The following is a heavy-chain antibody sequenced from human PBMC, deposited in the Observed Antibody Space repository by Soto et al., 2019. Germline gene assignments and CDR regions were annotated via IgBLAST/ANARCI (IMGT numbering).Heavy chain of an antibody. V-gene: IGHV3-72*01. CDR2: SRDKPQGYST. CDR1: GFTLSDHY. D-gene: IGHD3-22*01. Sequence: GGSLRLSCACSGFTLSDHYIDWVRQAPVKGLDRVGRSRDKPQGYSTAYAASVKGRFTTSRDESKNSAYLQMNSLKTEDTAVYYCVRATYFSDSSGYTRCLDYWGQGTLVTVSS. CDR3: VRATYFSDSSGYTRCLDY. J-gene: IGHJ4*02.